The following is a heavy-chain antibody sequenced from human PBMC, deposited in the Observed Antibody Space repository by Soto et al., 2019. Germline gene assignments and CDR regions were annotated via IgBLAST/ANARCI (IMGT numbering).Heavy chain of an antibody. D-gene: IGHD3-22*01. CDR1: GFTLTNYW. V-gene: IGHV3-7*01. J-gene: IGHJ3*02. Sequence: EVQLVESGGGLVQPGGSLRLSCAASGFTLTNYWMTWVRQAPGKGLEWVANIKPDGSEKYYVDSVKGRFTSSRDNAKNSLDLQMKSLRVEDTAVYYCVRYYDGSGSNDGFQIWGQGTMVTVSS. CDR3: VRYYDGSGSNDGFQI. CDR2: IKPDGSEK.